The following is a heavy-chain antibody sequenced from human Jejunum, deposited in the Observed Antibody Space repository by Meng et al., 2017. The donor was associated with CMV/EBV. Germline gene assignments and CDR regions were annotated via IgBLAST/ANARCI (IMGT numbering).Heavy chain of an antibody. D-gene: IGHD3-10*01. V-gene: IGHV3-23*01. J-gene: IGHJ4*02. CDR2: ISGRGDRT. CDR1: GFTFITHA. Sequence: GFTFITHAMSWVRQAPGKGLEWVSAISGRGDRTYYADSVKGRFTISRDNSQNTLYLQMNSLGAEDTAAYYCAKAPYTSGTYFVDYWGQGTLVTVSS. CDR3: AKAPYTSGTYFVDY.